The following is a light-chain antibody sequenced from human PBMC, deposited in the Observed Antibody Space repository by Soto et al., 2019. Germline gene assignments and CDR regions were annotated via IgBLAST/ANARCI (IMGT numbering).Light chain of an antibody. V-gene: IGLV1-40*01. J-gene: IGLJ2*01. CDR3: QSYDSTLCGSV. CDR1: SSNIGAGYD. Sequence: QSVLTQPPSVSGAPGQRVTISCTGSSSNIGAGYDVHWYQQLPGTAPKLLIYGNSNRPSGVPDRFSGSKSGTSASLAITGLQAEDEAVYYCQSYDSTLCGSVFGGGTKLTVL. CDR2: GNS.